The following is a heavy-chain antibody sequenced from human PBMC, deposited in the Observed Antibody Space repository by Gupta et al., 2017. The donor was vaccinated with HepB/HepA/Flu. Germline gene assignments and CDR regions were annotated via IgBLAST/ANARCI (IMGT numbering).Heavy chain of an antibody. CDR3: AKGGNYDFWSGPLYYFDY. J-gene: IGHJ4*02. V-gene: IGHV3-43*02. D-gene: IGHD3-3*01. CDR1: GFTFDDYA. Sequence: EVQLVESGGGVVQPGGSLRLSCAASGFTFDDYAMHWVRQAPGKGLEWVSLISGDGGSTYYADSVKGRFTISRDNSKNSLYLQMNSLRTEDTALYYCAKGGNYDFWSGPLYYFDYWGQGTLVTVSS. CDR2: ISGDGGST.